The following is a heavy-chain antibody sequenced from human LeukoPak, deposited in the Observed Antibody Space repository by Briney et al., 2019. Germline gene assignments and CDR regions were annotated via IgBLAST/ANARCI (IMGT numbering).Heavy chain of an antibody. J-gene: IGHJ4*02. CDR3: ATGGRIVGATPFDY. V-gene: IGHV1-24*01. Sequence: ASVKVSCKVSGYTLTELSMHWVRPAPGKGLEWMGGFDPEDGETIYAQKFQGRVTMTEDTSTDTAYMELSSLRSEDTAVYYCATGGRIVGATPFDYWGQGTLVTVSS. CDR2: FDPEDGET. CDR1: GYTLTELS. D-gene: IGHD1-26*01.